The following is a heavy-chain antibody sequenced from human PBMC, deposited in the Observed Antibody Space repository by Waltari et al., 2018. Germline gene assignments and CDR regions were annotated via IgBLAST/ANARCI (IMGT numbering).Heavy chain of an antibody. Sequence: QVQLQESGPGLVKPSATLSLTCPVYGGSLTRYDWSWIRQPPGKGLEWIGFIYYRGDTKYTPSLKSRVTISVETSKNQFSLKVSSVTAADTAVYYCAREGYYSSWFDYWGQGTLVTVSS. J-gene: IGHJ5*01. D-gene: IGHD2-15*01. CDR3: AREGYYSSWFDY. CDR1: GGSLTRYD. CDR2: IYYRGDT. V-gene: IGHV4-59*01.